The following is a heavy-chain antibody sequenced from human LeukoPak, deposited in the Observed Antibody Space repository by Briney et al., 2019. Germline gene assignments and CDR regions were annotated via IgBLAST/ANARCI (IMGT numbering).Heavy chain of an antibody. CDR3: ARDTTGTLGY. V-gene: IGHV3-23*01. CDR2: ISASGDVT. Sequence: GGSLRLSCEASRFSFSAYPMGWVRRAPGKGLEWVSGISASGDVTFHADPLQGRFTISRDNAKNSLYLQMNSLRAEDTAVYYCARDTTGTLGYWGQGTLVTVSS. D-gene: IGHD1-1*01. J-gene: IGHJ4*02. CDR1: RFSFSAYP.